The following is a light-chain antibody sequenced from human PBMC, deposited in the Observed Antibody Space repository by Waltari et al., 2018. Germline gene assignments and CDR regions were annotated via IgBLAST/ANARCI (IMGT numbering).Light chain of an antibody. Sequence: EIVMTQSPATLSVSPGERTTLSCRASQSVHSNLAWYQQKPGQAPRLLIYGASTRATGIPARFSGSGSGTEFTLTISSLQSEDFAVYYCQHYHDWPPWTFGQGTKVEIK. CDR2: GAS. CDR1: QSVHSN. V-gene: IGKV3-15*01. J-gene: IGKJ1*01. CDR3: QHYHDWPPWT.